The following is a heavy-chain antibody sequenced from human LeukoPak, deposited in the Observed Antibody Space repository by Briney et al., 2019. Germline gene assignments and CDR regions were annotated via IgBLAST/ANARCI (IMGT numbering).Heavy chain of an antibody. CDR2: ISFDGSDK. J-gene: IGHJ3*02. V-gene: IGHV3-30*18. CDR1: GFTFNNYG. D-gene: IGHD3-10*01. Sequence: QPGRSLRLSCAGSGFTFNNYGIHWVRQAPGKGLEWVAVISFDGSDKYYADSVKGRFTISRDNSKNTLYLQMNSLRAEDTAVYYCAKVLIWTYGSGNYYKGAFDIWGQGTMVTVFS. CDR3: AKVLIWTYGSGNYYKGAFDI.